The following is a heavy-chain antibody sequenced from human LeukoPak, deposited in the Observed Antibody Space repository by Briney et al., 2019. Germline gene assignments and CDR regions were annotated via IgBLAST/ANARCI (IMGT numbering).Heavy chain of an antibody. D-gene: IGHD6-13*01. J-gene: IGHJ5*02. Sequence: SETLSLTCAVSGGSISSSNWWSWVRQPPGKGLEWIGEIYHSGSTNYNPSLKSRVTISVDKSKNQFSLKLSSMTAADTAVYYCARGDSSWYRWFDPWGQGTLVTVSS. CDR3: ARGDSSWYRWFDP. CDR2: IYHSGST. CDR1: GGSISSSNW. V-gene: IGHV4-4*02.